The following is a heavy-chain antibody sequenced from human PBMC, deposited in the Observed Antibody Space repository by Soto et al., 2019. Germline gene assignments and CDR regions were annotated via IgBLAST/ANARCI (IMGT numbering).Heavy chain of an antibody. D-gene: IGHD3-16*01. CDR3: ARGGGVSMDV. CDR2: ISYDGSNK. CDR1: GFTFSSYA. Sequence: QVQLVESGGGVVQPGRSLRLSCAASGFTFSSYAMHWVRQAPGKGLEWVAVISYDGSNKYYADSVKGRFTISRDNSKNTLYLKMNSLRAEDTAVYYCARGGGVSMDVWGQGATVTVSS. V-gene: IGHV3-30-3*01. J-gene: IGHJ6*02.